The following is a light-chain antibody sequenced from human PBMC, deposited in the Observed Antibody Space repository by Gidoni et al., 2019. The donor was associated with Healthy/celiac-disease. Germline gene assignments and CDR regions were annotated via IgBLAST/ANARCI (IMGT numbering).Light chain of an antibody. J-gene: IGLJ3*02. CDR1: SSDVGSYNL. CDR3: CSYAGSLWV. Sequence: QSALTQPASVSGSPGQSITNSCTGTSSDVGSYNLVSWYQQHPGKAPKLMIYEGSKRPSGVSNRFSGSKSGNTASLTISGLQAEDEADYYCCSYAGSLWVFGGGTKLTVL. V-gene: IGLV2-23*01. CDR2: EGS.